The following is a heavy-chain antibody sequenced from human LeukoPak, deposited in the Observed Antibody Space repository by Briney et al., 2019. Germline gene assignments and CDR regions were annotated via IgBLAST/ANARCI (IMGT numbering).Heavy chain of an antibody. D-gene: IGHD2-15*01. CDR2: ISFDGDFK. CDR1: GFTFSDYG. J-gene: IGHJ6*02. CDR3: AKRVRLGAASNYGMDV. V-gene: IGHV3-30*18. Sequence: GGSLRLSYAASGFTFSDYGIHWVRQAPGKGLEWVAVISFDGDFKYYADSVKGRFTISRDNSKNTLYLQMNSLRAEDTAVYYCAKRVRLGAASNYGMDVWGQGTAVTVSS.